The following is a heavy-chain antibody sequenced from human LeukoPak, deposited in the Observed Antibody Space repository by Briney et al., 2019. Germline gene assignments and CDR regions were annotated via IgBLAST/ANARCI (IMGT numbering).Heavy chain of an antibody. CDR1: GYTFTSYY. J-gene: IGHJ2*01. V-gene: IGHV1-46*01. CDR3: ARDPRIAVAGGWVGDNWYFDL. D-gene: IGHD6-19*01. Sequence: AASVKVSCKASGYTFTSYYMHWVRQAPGQGLEWMGIINPSGGSTSYAQKFQGRVTMTRDMSTSTVYMELSSLRSEDTTVYYCARDPRIAVAGGWVGDNWYFDLWGRGTLVTVSS. CDR2: INPSGGST.